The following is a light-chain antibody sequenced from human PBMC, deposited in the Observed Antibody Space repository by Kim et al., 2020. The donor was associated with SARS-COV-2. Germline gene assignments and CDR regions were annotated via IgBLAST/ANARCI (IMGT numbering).Light chain of an antibody. Sequence: SSELPQDPALSVALGQTVTITCQGVSLRSYYASWYHQKPGPAPLLVIFGTNNRPSRIPDRFSCSSSGYPSSLTITGPQTEVEADYYCHSRDSCRNPVVFG. CDR2: GTN. CDR3: HSRDSCRNPVV. J-gene: IGLJ2*01. V-gene: IGLV3-19*01. CDR1: SLRSYY.